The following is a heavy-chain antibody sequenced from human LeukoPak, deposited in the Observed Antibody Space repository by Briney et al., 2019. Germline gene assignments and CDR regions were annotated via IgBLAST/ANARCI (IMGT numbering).Heavy chain of an antibody. CDR2: INHSGST. V-gene: IGHV4-34*01. J-gene: IGHJ4*02. CDR3: ARGQGTVTTH. D-gene: IGHD4-11*01. Sequence: ETLSLTCAVYGGSFSGYYWSCIRQPPGKGLEWIGEINHSGSTNYNPSLKSRVTISVDTSKNQFSLKLSSVTAADTAVYYCARGQGTVTTHWGQGTLVTVSS. CDR1: GGSFSGYY.